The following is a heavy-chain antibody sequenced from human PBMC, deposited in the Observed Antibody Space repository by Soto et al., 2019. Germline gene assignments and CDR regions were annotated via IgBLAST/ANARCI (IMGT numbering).Heavy chain of an antibody. CDR2: IIPIFGTA. CDR3: ARLLRLGEFSSP. V-gene: IGHV1-69*13. CDR1: GGTFSSYA. D-gene: IGHD3-16*02. J-gene: IGHJ4*02. Sequence: GASVKVSCKASGGTFSSYAISWVRQAPGQGLEWMGGIIPIFGTANYAQKFQGRVTITADESTTTAYMELSSLRSEDTAVYYCARLLRLGEFSSPWGQGTLVTVSS.